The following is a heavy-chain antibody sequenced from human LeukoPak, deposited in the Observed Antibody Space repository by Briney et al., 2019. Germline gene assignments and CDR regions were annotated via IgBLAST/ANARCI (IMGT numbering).Heavy chain of an antibody. CDR3: ARDAQPVGATYYHYYYMDV. Sequence: PSETLSLTCTVSGGSISSYYWSRVRQPPGKGLEWIGYIYYSGSTNYNPSLKSRVTISVDTSKNQFSLKLSFVTAADTAVYYCARDAQPVGATYYHYYYMDVWGKGTTVTVSS. J-gene: IGHJ6*03. CDR2: IYYSGST. D-gene: IGHD1-26*01. CDR1: GGSISSYY. V-gene: IGHV4-59*01.